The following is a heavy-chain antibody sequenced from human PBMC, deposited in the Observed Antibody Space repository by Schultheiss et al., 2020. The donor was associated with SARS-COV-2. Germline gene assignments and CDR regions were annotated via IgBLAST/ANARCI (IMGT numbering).Heavy chain of an antibody. CDR3: ARDMTTMDAFDI. Sequence: GGSLRLSCAASGFTFSSYEMNWVRQGPGKGLVWVSRINSDGSSTSYADSVKGRFTISRDNAKNTLYLQMNSLRAEDTAVYYCARDMTTMDAFDIWGQGTMVTVSS. D-gene: IGHD2-21*02. CDR1: GFTFSSYE. J-gene: IGHJ3*02. V-gene: IGHV3-74*01. CDR2: INSDGSST.